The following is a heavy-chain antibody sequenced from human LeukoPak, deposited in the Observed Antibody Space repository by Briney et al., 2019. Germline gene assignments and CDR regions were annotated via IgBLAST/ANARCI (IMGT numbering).Heavy chain of an antibody. D-gene: IGHD4-17*01. Sequence: PSQTLSLTCAVSGGSISSGGYSWSWIRQPPGKGLEWIGYIYYSGSTYYNPSLKSRLTISVDTSKTQFSLKLSSMTAADTAVYYCARGALYGDYVFDYWGQGTLSPSPQ. CDR2: IYYSGST. CDR1: GGSISSGGYS. CDR3: ARGALYGDYVFDY. J-gene: IGHJ4*02. V-gene: IGHV4-31*11.